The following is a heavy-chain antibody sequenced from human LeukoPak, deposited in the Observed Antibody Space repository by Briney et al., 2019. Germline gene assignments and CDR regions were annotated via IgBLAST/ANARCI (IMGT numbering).Heavy chain of an antibody. CDR2: ISAYNGNT. Sequence: ASVKVSCKASGYTFTSYGISWVRQAPGQGLEWMGWISAYNGNTNYAQKLQGRVNMTRDTSISTAYMELNSLRSDDTAVYYCARGVVAATFYYYMDVWGKGTTVTVSS. CDR1: GYTFTSYG. V-gene: IGHV1-18*01. D-gene: IGHD2-15*01. CDR3: ARGVVAATFYYYMDV. J-gene: IGHJ6*03.